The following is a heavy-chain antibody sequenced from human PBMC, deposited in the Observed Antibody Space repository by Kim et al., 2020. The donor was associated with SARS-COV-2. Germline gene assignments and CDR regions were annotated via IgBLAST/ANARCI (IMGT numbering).Heavy chain of an antibody. Sequence: SETLSLTCAVYGGSFSGYYWSWIRQPPGKGLEWIGEINHSGSTNYNPSLKSRVTISVDTSKNQFSLKLSSVTAADTAVYYCARARATVGTNGVCYSGYY. D-gene: IGHD2-8*01. CDR2: INHSGST. V-gene: IGHV4-34*01. J-gene: IGHJ6*01. CDR1: GGSFSGYY. CDR3: ARARATVGTNGVCYSGYY.